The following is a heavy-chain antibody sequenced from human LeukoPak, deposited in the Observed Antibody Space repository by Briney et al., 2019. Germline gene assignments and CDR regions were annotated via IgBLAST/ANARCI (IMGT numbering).Heavy chain of an antibody. CDR1: GGSIISRNW. CDR2: ISHVGSP. Sequence: SETLSLTCVVSGGSIISRNWWSWVRQAPGKGLEWIGEISHVGSPIYNPSLKSRVTILVDTSNNHFSLDLSSVTAADTAMYYCARGNRRLAYYGSGSRLPFDSWGQGILVSVSS. V-gene: IGHV4/OR15-8*01. D-gene: IGHD3-10*01. CDR3: ARGNRRLAYYGSGSRLPFDS. J-gene: IGHJ4*02.